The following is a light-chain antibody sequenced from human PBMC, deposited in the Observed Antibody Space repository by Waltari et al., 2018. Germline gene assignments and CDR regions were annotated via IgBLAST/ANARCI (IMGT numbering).Light chain of an antibody. J-gene: IGLJ2*01. CDR1: SSDIGRYTY. V-gene: IGLV2-14*01. CDR2: EVS. Sequence: QSALTQPASVSGSPGQAITISCTGTSSDIGRYTYDSWYQQLPGKAPKLVISEVSNQPSGVSNRFSGSKSGNTASLTSSGLQAEDGAHYYCSSYTNSGNVVFGGGTKLTVL. CDR3: SSYTNSGNVV.